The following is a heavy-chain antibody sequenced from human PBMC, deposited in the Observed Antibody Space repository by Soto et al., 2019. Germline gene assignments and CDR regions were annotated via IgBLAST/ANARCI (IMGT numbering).Heavy chain of an antibody. CDR1: AFSLRTRGVG. CDR3: AHGDGSYYNSSGRLAFDP. D-gene: IGHD3-22*01. CDR2: IYWDDDK. J-gene: IGHJ5*02. V-gene: IGHV2-5*02. Sequence: QITLKESGPTLVKPTQTLTLTCTFSAFSLRTRGVGVGWIRQPPGKALEWLALIYWDDDKRYNQSLKSRLTITKDTSRNQVVITMTNMDPVDTGTYYCAHGDGSYYNSSGRLAFDPWGPGTLVTVSS.